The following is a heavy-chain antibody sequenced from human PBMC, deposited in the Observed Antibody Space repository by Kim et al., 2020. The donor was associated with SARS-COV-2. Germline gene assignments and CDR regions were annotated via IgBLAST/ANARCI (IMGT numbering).Heavy chain of an antibody. D-gene: IGHD3-10*01. CDR1: GGTFSSYA. Sequence: SVKVSCKASGGTFSSYAISWVRQAPGQGLEWMGGIIPIFGTANYAQKFQGRVTITADKSTSTAYMELSSLRSEDTAVYYCARVSYYGSGRGNYYGMDVWGQGTTVTVSS. CDR3: ARVSYYGSGRGNYYGMDV. V-gene: IGHV1-69*06. CDR2: IIPIFGTA. J-gene: IGHJ6*02.